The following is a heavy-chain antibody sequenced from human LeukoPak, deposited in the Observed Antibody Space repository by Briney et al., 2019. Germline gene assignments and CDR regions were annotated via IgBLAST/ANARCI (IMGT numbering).Heavy chain of an antibody. CDR1: GGSFSGYY. D-gene: IGHD3-10*01. CDR2: INHSGST. CDR3: ASDTSRGH. Sequence: SETLSLTCAVYGGSFSGYYWSWIRQPPGKGLEWIGEINHSGSTNYIPSLKSRVTISVDTSKNQFSLKLSSVTAADTAVYYCASDTSRGHWGQGTLVTVSS. J-gene: IGHJ4*02. V-gene: IGHV4-34*01.